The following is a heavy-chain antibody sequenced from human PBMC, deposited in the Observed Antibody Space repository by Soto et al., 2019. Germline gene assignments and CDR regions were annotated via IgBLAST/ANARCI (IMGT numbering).Heavy chain of an antibody. CDR2: IDPSDSYT. CDR1: GYSFTSYW. D-gene: IGHD4-17*01. Sequence: PGESLKISCKGSGYSFTSYWISWVRQMPGKGLEWMGRIDPSDSYTNYSPSFQGHVTISADKSISTAYLQWSSLKASDTAMYYCARLAYGALFDYGMDVWGQGTTVTVSS. J-gene: IGHJ6*02. CDR3: ARLAYGALFDYGMDV. V-gene: IGHV5-10-1*01.